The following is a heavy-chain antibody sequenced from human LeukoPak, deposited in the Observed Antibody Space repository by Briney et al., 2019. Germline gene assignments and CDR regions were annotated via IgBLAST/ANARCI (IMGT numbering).Heavy chain of an antibody. CDR1: GFTFNTFN. CDR3: GRDCYYHSGCFDY. D-gene: IGHD3-10*01. CDR2: TKSEGRST. Sequence: GGSLRLSCAASGFTFNTFNMHWVRQAPGKGLEWVAVTKSEGRSTFSQDNVRGRFTTSSNNSKNALSLQMNSLTDEETTEYYCGRDCYYHSGCFDYWGQGTLVTVSS. J-gene: IGHJ4*02. V-gene: IGHV3-30*03.